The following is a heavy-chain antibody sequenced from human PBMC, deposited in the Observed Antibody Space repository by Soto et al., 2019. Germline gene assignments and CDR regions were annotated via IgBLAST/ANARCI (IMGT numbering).Heavy chain of an antibody. V-gene: IGHV1-69*13. CDR3: ARGGDRVVVIDAFDI. J-gene: IGHJ3*02. CDR2: IIPIFGTA. CDR1: GGTFSSYA. D-gene: IGHD3-22*01. Sequence: GASVKVSCKASGGTFSSYAISWVRQAPGQGLEWMGGIIPIFGTANYAQKFQGRVTITADESTSTAYMELSSLRSEDTAVYYCARGGDRVVVIDAFDIWGQGTMVTVSS.